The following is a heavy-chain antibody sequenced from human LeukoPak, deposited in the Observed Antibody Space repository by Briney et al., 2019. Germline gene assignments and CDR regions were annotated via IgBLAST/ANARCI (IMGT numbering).Heavy chain of an antibody. D-gene: IGHD6-19*01. CDR1: GFTFSSYA. Sequence: GGSLRLSCAASGFTFSSYAMSWVRQAPGKGLEWVSAISGSGGGTYYADSVKGRFTISRDNSKNTLYLQVNSLRAEDTAVYYRANSGWYRTDRYDYWGQGTLVTVSP. J-gene: IGHJ4*02. CDR2: ISGSGGGT. CDR3: ANSGWYRTDRYDY. V-gene: IGHV3-23*01.